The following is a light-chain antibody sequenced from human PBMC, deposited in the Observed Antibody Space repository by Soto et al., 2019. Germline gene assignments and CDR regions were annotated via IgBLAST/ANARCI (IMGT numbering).Light chain of an antibody. V-gene: IGLV1-44*01. CDR2: GDN. Sequence: VVTQPPSASGTPGQRVTISCSGSGSSIGTNTVNWYRQLPGTAPKLLIYGDNQRPSGVPDRFSGSKSGTSASLAISGLQSEDEAEYYCAAWDGSLNNVLFGGGTKLTVL. CDR3: AAWDGSLNNVL. J-gene: IGLJ2*01. CDR1: GSSIGTNT.